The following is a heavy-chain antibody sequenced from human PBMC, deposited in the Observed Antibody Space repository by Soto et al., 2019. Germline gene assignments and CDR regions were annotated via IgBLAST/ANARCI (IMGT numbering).Heavy chain of an antibody. CDR3: ARGPVTTSMYYGMDV. J-gene: IGHJ6*02. V-gene: IGHV4-59*01. Sequence: QVQLQESGPGLVKPSETLSLTCTVSGGSISSYYWSWIRQPPGKGLEWIGYIYYSGSTNYNPSLKSRVTISVDTSKNQFSLKLSSVTAAATAVYYCARGPVTTSMYYGMDVWGQGTTVTVSS. D-gene: IGHD4-17*01. CDR1: GGSISSYY. CDR2: IYYSGST.